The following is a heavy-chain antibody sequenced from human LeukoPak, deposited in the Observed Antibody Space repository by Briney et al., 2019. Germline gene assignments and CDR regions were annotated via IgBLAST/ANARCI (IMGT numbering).Heavy chain of an antibody. CDR3: ASRLEAGTAYYYDSSGYSYVYWFDP. V-gene: IGHV1-18*01. CDR2: ISAYNGNT. D-gene: IGHD3-22*01. CDR1: GYTFTSYG. Sequence: ASVKVSCTASGYTFTSYGISWVRQAPGQGLEWMGWISAYNGNTNYAQKLQGRVTMTTDTSTSTAYMEMRSLRSDDTAVYYCASRLEAGTAYYYDSSGYSYVYWFDPWGQGTLVTVSS. J-gene: IGHJ5*02.